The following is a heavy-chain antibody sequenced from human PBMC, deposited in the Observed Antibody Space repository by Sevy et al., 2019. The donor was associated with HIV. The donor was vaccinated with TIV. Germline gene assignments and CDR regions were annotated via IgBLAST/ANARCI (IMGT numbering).Heavy chain of an antibody. J-gene: IGHJ2*01. Sequence: GGSLRLSCAASGFTFSSYAMSWVRQAPGKGLEWVSTISGSGGSTYYADSVKGRFTISRDSSKNTLYLQMNSLRGEDTAVYYCAKDYYDSSGLSWYFDLWGCGTLVTVSS. CDR3: AKDYYDSSGLSWYFDL. V-gene: IGHV3-23*01. D-gene: IGHD3-22*01. CDR1: GFTFSSYA. CDR2: ISGSGGST.